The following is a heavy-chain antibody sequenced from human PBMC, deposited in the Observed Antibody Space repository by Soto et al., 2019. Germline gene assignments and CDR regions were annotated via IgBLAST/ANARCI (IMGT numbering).Heavy chain of an antibody. V-gene: IGHV4-34*01. CDR1: DESPSGYH. D-gene: IGHD3-16*01. CDR3: ARVLITYGGIMVPYNWFDT. CDR2: INLSGST. J-gene: IGHJ5*02. Sequence: QVRLQQWGAGLLKPTETLSLSCAVYDESPSGYHWAWIRQPPGKGLEWIGEINLSGSTNYNPSLKSRVTISVDTSKNQFSLKLSSVTAADTAVYYCARVLITYGGIMVPYNWFDTWGQGNLVTVSS.